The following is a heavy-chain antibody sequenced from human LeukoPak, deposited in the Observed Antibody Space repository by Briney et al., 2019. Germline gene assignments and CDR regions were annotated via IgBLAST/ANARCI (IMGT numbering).Heavy chain of an antibody. CDR1: GYPFTTYE. CDR3: ARGPRNDP. Sequence: ASVKVSCKTSGYPFTTYEINWVRQAAGQGLEWMGWVHPNTGNTAYAQRFQGRVTMTRDTSISTAYMELSSLTSNDTAVYFCARGPRNDPWGQGTLVTV. CDR2: VHPNTGNT. D-gene: IGHD1-14*01. J-gene: IGHJ5*02. V-gene: IGHV1-8*01.